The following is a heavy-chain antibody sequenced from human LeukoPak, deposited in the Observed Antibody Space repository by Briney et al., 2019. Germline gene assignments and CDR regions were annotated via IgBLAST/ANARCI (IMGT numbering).Heavy chain of an antibody. CDR3: ARGQRITVIVVVPLGAWRAFDI. V-gene: IGHV4-34*01. D-gene: IGHD3-22*01. CDR1: GGSFSGYY. Sequence: PSETLSLTCAVYGGSFSGYYWSWTRQPPGKGLEWIGEINHSGSTNYNPSLKSRVTISVDTSKNQFSLKLSSVTAADTAVYYCARGQRITVIVVVPLGAWRAFDIWGQGTMVTVSS. J-gene: IGHJ3*02. CDR2: INHSGST.